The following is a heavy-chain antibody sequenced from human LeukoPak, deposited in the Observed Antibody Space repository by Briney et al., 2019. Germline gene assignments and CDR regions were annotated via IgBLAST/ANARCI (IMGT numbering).Heavy chain of an antibody. Sequence: SETLSLTCAVSGYSISSGYYWGRIRQPPGKGLEWIGSIYHSGSTYYNPSLKSRVTISVDTSKNQFSLKLSSVTAADTAVYYCARGGLLDYGDYAAFDYWGQGTLVTVSS. V-gene: IGHV4-38-2*01. J-gene: IGHJ4*02. D-gene: IGHD4-17*01. CDR2: IYHSGST. CDR3: ARGGLLDYGDYAAFDY. CDR1: GYSISSGYY.